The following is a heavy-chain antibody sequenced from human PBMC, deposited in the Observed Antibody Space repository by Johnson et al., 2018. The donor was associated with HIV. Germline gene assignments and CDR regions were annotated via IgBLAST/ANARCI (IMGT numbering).Heavy chain of an antibody. Sequence: QEQLVESGGGVVQPGRSLRLSCAASGFTFSSYAMHWVRQAPGKGLEWVAVISYDGSNKYYADSVKGRFPISRDNSKNTLYLHMNSLRAEYTAVYYCARSYSYLDAFDSWGQGTMVTVSS. CDR2: ISYDGSNK. CDR3: ARSYSYLDAFDS. J-gene: IGHJ3*02. V-gene: IGHV3-30*04. D-gene: IGHD6-13*01. CDR1: GFTFSSYA.